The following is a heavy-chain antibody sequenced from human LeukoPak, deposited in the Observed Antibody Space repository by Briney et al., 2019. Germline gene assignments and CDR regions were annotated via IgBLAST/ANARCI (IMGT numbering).Heavy chain of an antibody. Sequence: PGGSLRLSCAASGFTFSSYAMHWVRQAPGKGLEWVAVISYDGSNKYYADSVKGRFTISRDNSKNTLYLQMNSLRAEDTAVYYCAREDVALYYFDYWAREPRSPSPQ. J-gene: IGHJ4*02. CDR1: GFTFSSYA. D-gene: IGHD5-12*01. CDR3: AREDVALYYFDY. V-gene: IGHV3-30-3*01. CDR2: ISYDGSNK.